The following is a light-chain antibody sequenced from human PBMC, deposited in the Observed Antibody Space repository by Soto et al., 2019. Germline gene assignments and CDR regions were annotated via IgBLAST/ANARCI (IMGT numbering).Light chain of an antibody. J-gene: IGLJ1*01. CDR2: EVN. V-gene: IGLV2-18*01. CDR1: SSDVGSYNR. Sequence: QSVLTQPPSVSGSPGQSVTISCTGTSSDVGSYNRLSWYQQPPGTAPKLIMYEVNTQPSGVPDRFSGSKSGSTASLTISGLQAEDEADYYCSLYISGSTYVFGTRTKVTVL. CDR3: SLYISGSTYV.